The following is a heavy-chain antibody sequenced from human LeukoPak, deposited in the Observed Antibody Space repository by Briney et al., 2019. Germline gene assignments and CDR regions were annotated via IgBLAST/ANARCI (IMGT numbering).Heavy chain of an antibody. V-gene: IGHV1-18*01. D-gene: IGHD6-13*01. J-gene: IGHJ4*02. Sequence: GASVKVSCKASGYTFTNYGISWVRQAPGQGLEWMGWIGPYNSNTNYAQKFQGRVTMTTDTSTTTAYMELRSLRSGDTAVYYCARDATRDWDTSTWFTRPWVFDYWGQGILVTVSS. CDR1: GYTFTNYG. CDR2: IGPYNSNT. CDR3: ARDATRDWDTSTWFTRPWVFDY.